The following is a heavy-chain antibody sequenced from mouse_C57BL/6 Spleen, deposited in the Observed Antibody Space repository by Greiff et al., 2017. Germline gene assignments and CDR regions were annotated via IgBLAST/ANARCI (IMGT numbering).Heavy chain of an antibody. D-gene: IGHD3-2*02. V-gene: IGHV2-9-1*01. J-gene: IGHJ4*01. CDR3: ARKGEGQLRPTYYAMDY. CDR2: IWTGGGT. CDR1: GFSLTSYA. Sequence: VQVVESGPGLVAPSQSLSITCTVSGFSLTSYAISWVRQPPGKGLEWLGVIWTGGGTNYNSALKSRLSISKDNSKSQVFLKMNSLQTDDTARYYCARKGEGQLRPTYYAMDYWGQGTSVTVSS.